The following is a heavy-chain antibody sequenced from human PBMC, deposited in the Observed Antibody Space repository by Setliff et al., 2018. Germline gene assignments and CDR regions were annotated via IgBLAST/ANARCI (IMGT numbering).Heavy chain of an antibody. CDR2: ISPYSGNT. CDR1: GFRFTNFG. V-gene: IGHV1-18*01. CDR3: ARAAKYDSSSYYGLWLDP. D-gene: IGHD3-22*01. J-gene: IGHJ5*02. Sequence: GASVKVSCKTSGFRFTNFGFSWVRQAPGQGLEWLGSISPYSGNTNYPQWLQDRVTMTIDTSATTVYMELKSLRSDDTAVYYCARAAKYDSSSYYGLWLDPWGQGTLVTVSS.